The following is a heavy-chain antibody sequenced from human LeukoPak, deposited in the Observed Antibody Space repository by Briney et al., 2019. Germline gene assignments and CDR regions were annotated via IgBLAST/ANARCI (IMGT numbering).Heavy chain of an antibody. CDR1: GYNFIGYY. CDR3: ARDPSGDSSGYPFDQ. J-gene: IGHJ4*02. V-gene: IGHV1-2*02. D-gene: IGHD3-22*01. CDR2: INPDSGFT. Sequence: ASVKVSCKASGYNFIGYYMQWVRQAPGQGPEWMGWINPDSGFTKYSQKFQGRVTMTTDTSIGVGYMELRRLRSDDTAVYYCARDPSGDSSGYPFDQWGQGTLVTVSS.